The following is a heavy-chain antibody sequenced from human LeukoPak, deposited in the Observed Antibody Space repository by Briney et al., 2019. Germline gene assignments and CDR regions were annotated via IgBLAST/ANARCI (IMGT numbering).Heavy chain of an antibody. J-gene: IGHJ4*02. CDR1: GGTFSSYA. CDR2: IIPILGIA. D-gene: IGHD3-22*01. CDR3: ARKSGYEYYFDY. Sequence: GASVKVSCKASGGTFSSYAISWVRQAPGQGLEWMGRIIPILGIANYAQKFQGRVTITADKSTSTAYMELSSLRSEDTAVYYCARKSGYEYYFDYWGQGTLATVSS. V-gene: IGHV1-69*04.